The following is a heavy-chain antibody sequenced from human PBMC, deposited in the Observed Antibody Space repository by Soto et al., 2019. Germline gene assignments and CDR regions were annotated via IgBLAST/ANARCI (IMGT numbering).Heavy chain of an antibody. V-gene: IGHV1-69*01. Sequence: QVRLVQSGPEVKKPGSSVKVSCKASGATFHSFAFSWVRQAPGDGLEWVGGITPLFGTTNSAERLQGRVTITADESTSTVYLELRSLTSEDSVVYFCVKDSDHAYAFWGQGTLVTVSS. CDR3: VKDSDHAYAF. CDR2: ITPLFGTT. CDR1: GATFHSFA. D-gene: IGHD2-2*01. J-gene: IGHJ1*01.